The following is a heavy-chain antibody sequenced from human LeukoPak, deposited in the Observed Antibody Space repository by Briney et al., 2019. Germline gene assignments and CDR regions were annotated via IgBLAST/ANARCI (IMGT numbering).Heavy chain of an antibody. CDR1: GDSFSGYY. V-gene: IGHV4-34*01. CDR3: ARAQPNKDTPAYYYYYMDV. CDR2: VNHGGST. D-gene: IGHD1/OR15-1a*01. J-gene: IGHJ6*03. Sequence: PSETLSLTCAVYGDSFSGYYWNWIRQPPGKGLEWIGEVNHGGSTNYNPSLKSRVTISVDTSKNQLSLKLSSVTAADTAVYYCARAQPNKDTPAYYYYYMDVWGKGTTVTVSS.